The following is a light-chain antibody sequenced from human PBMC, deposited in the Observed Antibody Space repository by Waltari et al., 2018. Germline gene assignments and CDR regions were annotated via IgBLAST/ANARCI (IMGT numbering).Light chain of an antibody. CDR1: DSDGGAYLS. J-gene: IGLJ3*02. CDR2: DVN. Sequence: QAALTQPASVSGSPGPSLHLSCTRTDSDGGAYLSVSWYQQHPGKAPTLMLYDVNYRPSGVSNRFSGSKSGNSASLTISELQAEDEADYYCTSYTSSGIWVFGGGTKLAVL. V-gene: IGLV2-14*03. CDR3: TSYTSSGIWV.